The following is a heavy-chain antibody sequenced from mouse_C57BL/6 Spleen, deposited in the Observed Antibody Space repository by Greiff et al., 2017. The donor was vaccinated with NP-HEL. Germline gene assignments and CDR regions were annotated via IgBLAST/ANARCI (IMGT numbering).Heavy chain of an antibody. Sequence: VQLQQSGPELVKPGDSVKISCKASGYSFTGYFMNWVMQSHGKSLEWIGRINPYNGDTFYNQKFKGKATLTVDKSSSTAHMELRSLTSEDSAVYYCAKIPYYYGSSPYAMDYWGQGTSVTVSS. CDR3: AKIPYYYGSSPYAMDY. CDR1: GYSFTGYF. D-gene: IGHD1-1*01. V-gene: IGHV1-20*01. CDR2: INPYNGDT. J-gene: IGHJ4*01.